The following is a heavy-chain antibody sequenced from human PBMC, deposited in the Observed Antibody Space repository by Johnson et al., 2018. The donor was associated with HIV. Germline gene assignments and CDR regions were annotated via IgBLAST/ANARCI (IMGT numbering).Heavy chain of an antibody. CDR2: LKSKTDGGTT. Sequence: VQLVESGGGLVKPGGSLRLSCAASGFTFTNAWMNWVRQAPGKGLEWVGRLKSKTDGGTTDYAAPVKGRFTISRDDSKNTLYLQINSLKTDDTAVYYCTTAIVIDAFDIWGQGTMVTVSS. V-gene: IGHV3-15*01. D-gene: IGHD3-16*02. CDR3: TTAIVIDAFDI. J-gene: IGHJ3*02. CDR1: GFTFTNAW.